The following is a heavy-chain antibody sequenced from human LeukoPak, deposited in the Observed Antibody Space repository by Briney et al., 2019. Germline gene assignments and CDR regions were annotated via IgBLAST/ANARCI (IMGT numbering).Heavy chain of an antibody. CDR2: LSASGGST. V-gene: IGHV3-23*01. Sequence: GGSLRLSCAASGSLRSYVMTWVRQAPGRGLEWVSTLSASGGSTYYADSVKGRFTISRDNSKNTLYLQMSSLIAEDTAVYFCAKDLILVLPAAYDYWGQGTLVTVSS. CDR1: GSLRSYV. J-gene: IGHJ4*02. D-gene: IGHD2-2*01. CDR3: AKDLILVLPAAYDY.